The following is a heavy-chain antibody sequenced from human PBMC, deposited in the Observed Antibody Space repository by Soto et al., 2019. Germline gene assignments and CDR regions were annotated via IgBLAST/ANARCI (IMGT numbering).Heavy chain of an antibody. CDR3: ARDTDVYYDFWSGYYRKPYYYYMDV. Sequence: GGSLRLSCAASGFTFSSYWMSWVRQAPGKGLEWVANIKQDGSEKYYVDSVKGRFTISRDNAKNSLYLQMNSLRAEDTAVYYCARDTDVYYDFWSGYYRKPYYYYMDVWGKGTTVTSP. V-gene: IGHV3-7*01. D-gene: IGHD3-3*01. J-gene: IGHJ6*03. CDR1: GFTFSSYW. CDR2: IKQDGSEK.